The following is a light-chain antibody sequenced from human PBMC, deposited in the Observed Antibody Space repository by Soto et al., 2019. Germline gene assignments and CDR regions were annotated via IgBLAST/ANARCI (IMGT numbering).Light chain of an antibody. CDR2: GAS. CDR3: QQYNNWPLP. J-gene: IGKJ4*01. CDR1: QSVSSN. V-gene: IGKV3-15*01. Sequence: EIVMTQSPATLPVSPGESATLSCRASQSVSSNLAGYQQKPGQAPRLLTYGASTRATGIPARFSGSGSGTECTLTISNLQSEDFAVYYGQQYNNWPLPSGGGTKVEIK.